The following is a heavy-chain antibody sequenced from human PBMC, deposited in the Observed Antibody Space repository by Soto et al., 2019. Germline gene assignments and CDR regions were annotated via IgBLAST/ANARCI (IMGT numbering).Heavy chain of an antibody. V-gene: IGHV1-58*01. J-gene: IGHJ4*02. Sequence: GASVKVSCKASGFTFTSSAVQWVRQARGQRLEWIGWIVVGSGNTNYAQKFQERVTITRDMSTSTAYMELSSLRSEDTAVYYCAADQSAYSSGWYYAVDYWGQGTLVTVSS. CDR3: AADQSAYSSGWYYAVDY. D-gene: IGHD6-19*01. CDR1: GFTFTSSA. CDR2: IVVGSGNT.